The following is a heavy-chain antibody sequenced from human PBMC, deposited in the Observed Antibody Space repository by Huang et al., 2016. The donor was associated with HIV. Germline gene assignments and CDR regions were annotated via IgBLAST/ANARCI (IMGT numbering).Heavy chain of an antibody. Sequence: QITLKESGPTLVKPTQTLTLTCTFSGFSLSTSGVGVAWIRQPPGKALEWLALIYWDDDKRYSPALKSRLSITKDASKNQVVFTVTNMDPVDTATYYCVHTRRYNNGWSPGNIWGQGTMVTVSS. CDR2: IYWDDDK. J-gene: IGHJ3*02. V-gene: IGHV2-5*02. D-gene: IGHD6-19*01. CDR1: GFSLSTSGVG. CDR3: VHTRRYNNGWSPGNI.